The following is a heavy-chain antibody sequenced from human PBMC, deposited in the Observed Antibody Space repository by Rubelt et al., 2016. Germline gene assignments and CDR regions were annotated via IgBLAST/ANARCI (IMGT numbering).Heavy chain of an antibody. D-gene: IGHD6-19*01. V-gene: IGHV3-48*04. CDR3: ATEVAVAGARGLAWEY. Sequence: GGGLVQPGGSLRLSCVASGFTFSSSWMSWVRQAPGKGLEWVSYINTRGSATYYADAVKDRFTISRDNAKNSLFLQMNSLRAEDTAVYYCATEVAVAGARGLAWEYWGQGTLVTVSS. CDR1: GFTFSSSW. J-gene: IGHJ4*02. CDR2: INTRGSAT.